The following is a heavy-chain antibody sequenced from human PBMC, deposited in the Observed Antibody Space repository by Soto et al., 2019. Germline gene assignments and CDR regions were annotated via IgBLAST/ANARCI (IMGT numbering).Heavy chain of an antibody. D-gene: IGHD2-15*01. CDR3: VKVSGYCTGASCFSYFDY. V-gene: IGHV3-64D*06. CDR2: ISGSGGNI. Sequence: GGSLRLSCSGSGFTFSHHSLYWVRQPPGKXPQCVSSISGSGGNIYYAESVKGRFTISRDNSKNTLYLQMTSLSSEDSAVYYCVKVSGYCTGASCFSYFDYWGRGTAVTVYS. CDR1: GFTFSHHS. J-gene: IGHJ4*01.